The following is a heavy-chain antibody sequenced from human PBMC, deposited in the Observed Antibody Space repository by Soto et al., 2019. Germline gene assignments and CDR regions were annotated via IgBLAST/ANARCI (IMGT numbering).Heavy chain of an antibody. J-gene: IGHJ3*02. CDR3: ARGGRITMVRGVRTLAFDI. D-gene: IGHD3-10*01. CDR2: INHSGST. CDR1: GGSFSGYY. V-gene: IGHV4-34*01. Sequence: QVQLQQWGAGLLKPSETLSLTCAVYGGSFSGYYWSWIRQPPGKGLEWIGEINHSGSTNYNPSLKSRATISVDTSKNQFSLKLSSVTAADTDVYYCARGGRITMVRGVRTLAFDIWGQGTMVTVSS.